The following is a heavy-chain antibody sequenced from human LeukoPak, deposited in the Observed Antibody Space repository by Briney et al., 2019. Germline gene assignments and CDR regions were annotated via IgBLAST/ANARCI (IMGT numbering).Heavy chain of an antibody. CDR3: AKSSDGSTSFDQ. D-gene: IGHD2-2*01. V-gene: IGHV3-23*01. J-gene: IGHJ4*02. CDR2: ISGSGGST. CDR1: GFSFSSYG. Sequence: GGTLILSCAASGFSFSSYGMSWVRQAPGKGLEWVSAISGSGGSTYYADSVKRRFTIFRDNSKHTLYVQMNSLRAEDTAVYYCAKSSDGSTSFDQWGQGTLVTVSS.